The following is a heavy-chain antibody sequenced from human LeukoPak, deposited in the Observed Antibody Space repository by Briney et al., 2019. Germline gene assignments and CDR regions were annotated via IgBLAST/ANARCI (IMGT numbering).Heavy chain of an antibody. CDR3: ASYDILTGRGPIFDY. J-gene: IGHJ4*02. Sequence: ASVKVSCKVSGYTLTELSMHWVRQAPGKGLEWMGGFDPEDGETIYAQKFQGRVTMTEDTSTDTAYMELSSLRSEDTAVYYCASYDILTGRGPIFDYWGQGTLVTVSS. CDR1: GYTLTELS. CDR2: FDPEDGET. D-gene: IGHD3-9*01. V-gene: IGHV1-24*01.